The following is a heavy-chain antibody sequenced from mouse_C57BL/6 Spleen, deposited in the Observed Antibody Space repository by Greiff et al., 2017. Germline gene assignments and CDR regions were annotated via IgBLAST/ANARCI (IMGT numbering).Heavy chain of an antibody. CDR1: GYTFTDYN. V-gene: IGHV1-22*01. Sequence: VQLKESGPELVKPGASVKMSCKASGYTFTDYNMHWVKQSHGKSLEWIGYINPNNGGTSYNQKFKGKATLTVNKSSSTAYMELRSLTSEDSAVYYCARQYYGSRYAMDYWGQGTSVTVSS. D-gene: IGHD1-1*01. J-gene: IGHJ4*01. CDR2: INPNNGGT. CDR3: ARQYYGSRYAMDY.